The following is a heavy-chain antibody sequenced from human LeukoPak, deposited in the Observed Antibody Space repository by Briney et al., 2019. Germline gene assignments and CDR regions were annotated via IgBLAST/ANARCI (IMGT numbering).Heavy chain of an antibody. V-gene: IGHV1-18*01. Sequence: ASVKVSCKASGYTFTSYGISWVRQAPGQGLEWMRWISAYNGNTNYAQKLQGRVTMTTDTSTSTAYMELRSLRSDDTAVYYCARAAPGVVVVAEWFDPWGQGTLVTVSS. CDR1: GYTFTSYG. J-gene: IGHJ5*02. CDR3: ARAAPGVVVVAEWFDP. D-gene: IGHD2-15*01. CDR2: ISAYNGNT.